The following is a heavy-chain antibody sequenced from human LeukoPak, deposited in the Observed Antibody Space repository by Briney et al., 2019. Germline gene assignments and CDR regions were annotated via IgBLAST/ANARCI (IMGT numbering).Heavy chain of an antibody. Sequence: PGGSLRLSCAASGFTFSSYAMHWVRQAPGKGLEWVAVISYDGSNKYYADSVKGRFTISRDNSKNTLYLQMNSLRAEDTAVYYCARGEALAAAGTDYWGQGTLVTASS. V-gene: IGHV3-30-3*01. D-gene: IGHD6-13*01. CDR3: ARGEALAAAGTDY. J-gene: IGHJ4*02. CDR2: ISYDGSNK. CDR1: GFTFSSYA.